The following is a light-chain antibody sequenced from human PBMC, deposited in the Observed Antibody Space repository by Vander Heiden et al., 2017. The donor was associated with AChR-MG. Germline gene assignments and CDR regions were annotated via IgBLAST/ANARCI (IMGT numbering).Light chain of an antibody. V-gene: IGKV3-20*01. CDR2: DAS. J-gene: IGKJ2*01. CDR3: QQYGSSPRYT. Sequence: EIVLTQSPGTLSLSPGERATLSCRASQSGSSSYLAWYQQKPGQAPRLLIYDASIRATGIADRFSGSGSGTDFTLTISRLEPEDFAVYYCQQYGSSPRYTFGQGTKVEIK. CDR1: QSGSSSY.